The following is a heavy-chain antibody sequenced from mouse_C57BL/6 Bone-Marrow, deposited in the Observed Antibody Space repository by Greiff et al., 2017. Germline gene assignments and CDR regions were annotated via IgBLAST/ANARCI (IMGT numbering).Heavy chain of an antibody. CDR2: IDPSDSET. D-gene: IGHD3-2*02. V-gene: IGHV1-52*01. CDR3: ARSAASGYTWFAY. J-gene: IGHJ3*01. CDR1: GYTFTSYW. Sequence: VQLQQPGAELVRPGSSVKLSCKASGYTFTSYWMHWVKQRPIQGLEWIGNIDPSDSETHYNQKFKDKATLTVDKSSSTAYMQLSSLTSEDSAVYYCARSAASGYTWFAYWGQGTLVTVSA.